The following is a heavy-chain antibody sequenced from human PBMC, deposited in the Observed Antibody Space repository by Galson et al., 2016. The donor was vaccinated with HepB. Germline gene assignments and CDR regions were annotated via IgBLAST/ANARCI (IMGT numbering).Heavy chain of an antibody. CDR3: AMSYISGDVFDT. CDR2: INLDSGTT. J-gene: IGHJ5*02. CDR1: GYPFSANY. V-gene: IGHV1-2*04. Sequence: SVKVSCKASGYPFSANYIHWLWQASAQGLEWMGWINLDSGTTNYAPQFRGWVTMTRDKSINTAYMEMSRLKSGDTAVYYCAMSYISGDVFDTWGQGTLVSVSS. D-gene: IGHD3-10*01.